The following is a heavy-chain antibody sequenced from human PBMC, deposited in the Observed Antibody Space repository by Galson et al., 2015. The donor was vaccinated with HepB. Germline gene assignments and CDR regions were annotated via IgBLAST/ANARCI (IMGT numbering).Heavy chain of an antibody. V-gene: IGHV3-30-3*01. CDR3: ARDWGWNYDYYYYMDV. J-gene: IGHJ6*03. D-gene: IGHD1-7*01. Sequence: CAASGFTFSSYAMHWVRQAPGKGLEWVAVISYDGSNKYYADSVKGRFTISRDNSKNTLYLQMNSLRAEDTAVYYCARDWGWNYDYYYYMDVWGKGTTVTVSS. CDR1: GFTFSSYA. CDR2: ISYDGSNK.